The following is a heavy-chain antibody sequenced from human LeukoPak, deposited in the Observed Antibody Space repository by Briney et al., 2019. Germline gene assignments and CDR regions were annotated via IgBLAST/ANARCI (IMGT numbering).Heavy chain of an antibody. D-gene: IGHD3-22*01. V-gene: IGHV3-30*18. CDR3: AKDAYYDSTGYYYRWFDP. J-gene: IGHJ5*02. CDR1: GFTFTTSG. Sequence: PGRSLRLSCATSGFTFTTSGMRWLRQAPGKWLEWVTVISYDGSDKYYADSVKGRFTISRDKSKNTLYLQMSSLRAEDTAVYFCAKDAYYDSTGYYYRWFDPWGQGTLVTVSS. CDR2: ISYDGSDK.